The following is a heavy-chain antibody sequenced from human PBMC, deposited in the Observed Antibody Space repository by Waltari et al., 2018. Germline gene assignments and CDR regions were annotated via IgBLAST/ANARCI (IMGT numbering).Heavy chain of an antibody. CDR1: GYNFTNYD. CDR2: MNPDSGNT. V-gene: IGHV1-8*01. J-gene: IGHJ4*02. Sequence: QVQLVQSGAEVKKPGASVKVSCKASGYNFTNYDISWVRQAAGQGLEWMGWMNPDSGNTGYAQRIQGRVTMTRNTSISTAYMELSSLRSEDTAVYYCARTYYDFWTGSYWVHYFDDWGQGTLVTVSS. D-gene: IGHD3-3*01. CDR3: ARTYYDFWTGSYWVHYFDD.